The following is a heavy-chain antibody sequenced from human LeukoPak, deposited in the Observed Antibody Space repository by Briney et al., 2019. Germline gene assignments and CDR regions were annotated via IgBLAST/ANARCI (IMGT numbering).Heavy chain of an antibody. V-gene: IGHV4-59*08. Sequence: ASETLSLTCTVSGGSISSYYWSWIRQPPGKGLEWIWYIYYSGSTNYNPSLKSRVTISVDTSKNQFYLKLSSVTAADTAVYYCARRKFGEYPFDYWGQGTLVTVSS. CDR2: IYYSGST. J-gene: IGHJ4*02. D-gene: IGHD3-10*01. CDR1: GGSISSYY. CDR3: ARRKFGEYPFDY.